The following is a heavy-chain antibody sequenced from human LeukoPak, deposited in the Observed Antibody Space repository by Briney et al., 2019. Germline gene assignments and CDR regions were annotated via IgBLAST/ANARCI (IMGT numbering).Heavy chain of an antibody. CDR3: ARGHQNYDFWSGYSSAHLDV. J-gene: IGHJ6*02. V-gene: IGHV3-21*01. CDR1: GFTFSSYS. CDR2: ISSSSSYI. Sequence: GGSLRLSCAASGFTFSSYSMNWVRQAPGKGLEWVSSISSSSSYIYYADSVKGRFTISRDNAKNSLYLQMNSLRAEDTAVYYCARGHQNYDFWSGYSSAHLDVWGQGTTVTVSS. D-gene: IGHD3-3*01.